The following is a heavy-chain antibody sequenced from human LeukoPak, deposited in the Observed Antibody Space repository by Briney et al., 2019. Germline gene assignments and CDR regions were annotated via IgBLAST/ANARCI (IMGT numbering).Heavy chain of an antibody. CDR2: ISAYNGNT. CDR3: AREEYSSSSGRFDP. D-gene: IGHD6-6*01. Sequence: ASVKVSCEASGYTFTSYGISWVRQAPGQGLEWMGWISAYNGNTNYAQKLQGRVTMTTDTSTSTAYMELRSLRSDDTAVYYCAREEYSSSSGRFDPWGRGTLVTVSS. J-gene: IGHJ5*02. CDR1: GYTFTSYG. V-gene: IGHV1-18*01.